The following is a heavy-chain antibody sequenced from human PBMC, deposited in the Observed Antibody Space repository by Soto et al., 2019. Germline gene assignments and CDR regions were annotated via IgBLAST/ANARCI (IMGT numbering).Heavy chain of an antibody. V-gene: IGHV1-2*02. J-gene: IGHJ4*02. CDR1: GYTFTSYY. Sequence: QVQLVQSGAEVKKPGASVKVSCKASGYTFTSYYMHWVRQAPGQGLEWMGWINGHNEKANYAQDFRGRVSMTTDTSTSTAYMELRSLTADDTGVYYCARWDGIFGAGGVDWGQGTLVTVSS. CDR3: ARWDGIFGAGGVD. D-gene: IGHD3-16*01. CDR2: INGHNEKA.